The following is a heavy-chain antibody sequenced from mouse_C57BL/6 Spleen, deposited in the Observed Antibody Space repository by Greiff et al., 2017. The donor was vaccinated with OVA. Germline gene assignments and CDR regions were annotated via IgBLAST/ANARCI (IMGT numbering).Heavy chain of an antibody. J-gene: IGHJ4*01. CDR1: GFTFTDYY. CDR2: IRNKANGYTT. CDR3: ARSAGSRPYYYAMDY. V-gene: IGHV7-3*01. Sequence: EVMLVESGGGLVQPGGSLSLPCAASGFTFTDYYMSWVRQPPGKALEWLGFIRNKANGYTTEYSASVKGRFTISRDNSQSILYLQMNALRAEDSATYYCARSAGSRPYYYAMDYWGQGTSVTVSS. D-gene: IGHD1-1*01.